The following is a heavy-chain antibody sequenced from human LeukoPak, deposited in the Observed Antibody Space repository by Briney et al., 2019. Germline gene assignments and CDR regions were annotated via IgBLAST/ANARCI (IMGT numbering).Heavy chain of an antibody. J-gene: IGHJ4*02. CDR3: ARGGLNHDY. CDR2: VYTSGDT. V-gene: IGHV4-4*07. Sequence: PSETLSLTCTVSGVSISTSYWSWIRQPAGKGLEWIGRVYTSGDTNYNPSLNSRLTLSVDTSKNQFSLTLTSLTAADTAVYYCARGGLNHDYWGQGTLVTASS. CDR1: GVSISTSY.